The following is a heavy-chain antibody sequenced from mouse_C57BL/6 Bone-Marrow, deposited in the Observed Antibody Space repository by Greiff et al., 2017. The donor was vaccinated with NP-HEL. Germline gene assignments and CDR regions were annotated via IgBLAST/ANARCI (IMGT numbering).Heavy chain of an antibody. CDR2: IDPSDSYT. J-gene: IGHJ1*03. V-gene: IGHV1-69*01. CDR1: GYTFTSYW. Sequence: QVQLQQPGAEPVMPGASVKLSCKASGYTFTSYWMHWVKQRPGQGLEWIGEIDPSDSYTNYNQKFKGKATLTVDKSSSTAYMQLSSLTSEDSAVYYCARNVEWYFDVWGTGTTVTVSS. CDR3: ARNVEWYFDV.